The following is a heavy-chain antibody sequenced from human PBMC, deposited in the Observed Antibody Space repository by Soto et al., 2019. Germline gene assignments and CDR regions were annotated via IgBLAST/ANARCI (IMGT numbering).Heavy chain of an antibody. V-gene: IGHV3-23*01. D-gene: IGHD3-10*01. J-gene: IGHJ3*02. Sequence: EVQLLESGGGLVQPGGSLRLSCAASGFRFSGYAMNWVRQAPGKGLEWVSAISGNGDTTFYADSVKGRLTISRDNSRNTLYLQMNSLRAEDTAVYYCAKKSYCCAGDRGPLDIWGQGTMVTVSS. CDR1: GFRFSGYA. CDR2: ISGNGDTT. CDR3: AKKSYCCAGDRGPLDI.